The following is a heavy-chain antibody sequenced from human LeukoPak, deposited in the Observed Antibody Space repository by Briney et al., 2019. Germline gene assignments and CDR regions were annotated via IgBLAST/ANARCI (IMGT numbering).Heavy chain of an antibody. CDR1: GGSISSYY. CDR3: ARETTAGLGWFDP. D-gene: IGHD1/OR15-1a*01. CDR2: IYYSGST. Sequence: SETLSPTCTVSGGSISSYYWSWIRQPPGKGLEWIGYIYYSGSTNYNPSLKSRVTISVDTSKNQFSLKLSSVTAADTAVYYCARETTAGLGWFDPWGQGTLVTVSS. J-gene: IGHJ5*02. V-gene: IGHV4-59*01.